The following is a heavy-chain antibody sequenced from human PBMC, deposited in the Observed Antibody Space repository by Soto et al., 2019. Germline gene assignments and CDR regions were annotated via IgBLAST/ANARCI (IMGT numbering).Heavy chain of an antibody. CDR1: GFTFSSYA. D-gene: IGHD2-15*01. J-gene: IGHJ4*02. CDR2: ISGSGGST. V-gene: IGHV3-23*01. CDR3: AKDGWGGGGSRRCYFDY. Sequence: GGSLRLSCAASGFTFSSYAMSWVRQAPGKGLEWVSAISGSGGSTYYADSVKGRFTISRDNSKNTLYLQMNSLRAEDTAVYYCAKDGWGGGGSRRCYFDYWGQGTLVTVSS.